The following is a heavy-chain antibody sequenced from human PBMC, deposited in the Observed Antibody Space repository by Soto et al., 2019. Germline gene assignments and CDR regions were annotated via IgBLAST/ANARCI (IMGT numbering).Heavy chain of an antibody. Sequence: SVKVSCKASGGTFSSYAISWVRQAPGQGLEWMGGIIPIFGTANYAQKFQGRVTITADESTSTAYMELSSLRSEDTAVYYCASHSKVEIATIFAYWGQGTLVTVSS. CDR1: GGTFSSYA. J-gene: IGHJ4*02. D-gene: IGHD5-12*01. V-gene: IGHV1-69*13. CDR2: IIPIFGTA. CDR3: ASHSKVEIATIFAY.